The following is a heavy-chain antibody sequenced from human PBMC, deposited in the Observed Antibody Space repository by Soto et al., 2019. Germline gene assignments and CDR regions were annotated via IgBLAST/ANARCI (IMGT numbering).Heavy chain of an antibody. CDR3: ARGMKVATITSYYYGMDV. CDR2: IYYSGST. Sequence: SETLSLTCTVSGGSISSYYWSWIRQPPGKGLEWIGYIYYSGSTNYNPSLKSRVTISVDTSKNQFSLKLSSVTAADTAVYYCARGMKVATITSYYYGMDVWGQGTTVTVS. CDR1: GGSISSYY. V-gene: IGHV4-59*01. J-gene: IGHJ6*02. D-gene: IGHD5-12*01.